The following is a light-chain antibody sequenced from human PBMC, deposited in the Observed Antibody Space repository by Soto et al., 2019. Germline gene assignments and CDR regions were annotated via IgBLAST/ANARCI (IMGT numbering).Light chain of an antibody. CDR1: SSDVGAYNS. V-gene: IGLV2-14*01. Sequence: QSALTQPASVSGSPGQSFTISCTGTSSDVGAYNSVSWYQQHPGKAPKLIIYDVSTRPSGISDRFSGSKSGNTASLTISGLQAEDESDYYCSSYTTSVTYVFGTGTKLTVL. CDR3: SSYTTSVTYV. J-gene: IGLJ1*01. CDR2: DVS.